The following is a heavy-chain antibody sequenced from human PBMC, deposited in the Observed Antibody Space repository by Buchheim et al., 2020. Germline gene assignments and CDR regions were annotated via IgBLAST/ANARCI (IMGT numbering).Heavy chain of an antibody. CDR1: GYNFNNYW. Sequence: EVQLVQSGAEVKKPGESLRISCKGSGYNFNNYWIGWVRQMSGKGLEWMGITYVGDSDMRYNPSFEGQVTMSTDGSTSTAYLEWNSLKVSDSAIYYCARPPGPGVTSYFQYWGQGT. V-gene: IGHV5-51*01. D-gene: IGHD3-3*01. J-gene: IGHJ1*01. CDR3: ARPPGPGVTSYFQY. CDR2: TYVGDSDM.